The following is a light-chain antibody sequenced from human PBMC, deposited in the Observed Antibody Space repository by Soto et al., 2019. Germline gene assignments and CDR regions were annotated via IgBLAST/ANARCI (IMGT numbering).Light chain of an antibody. CDR1: SSDVGGYNY. J-gene: IGLJ1*01. Sequence: SVLTQPASGSGSPGQSSTISCTGTSSDVGGYNYVSWYQQHPGKAPKLMIYEVSNRPSGVSNRFSGSKSGNTASLTISGLQAEDEADYYCSSYTSSSTQVFGTGTKVTVL. V-gene: IGLV2-14*01. CDR2: EVS. CDR3: SSYTSSSTQV.